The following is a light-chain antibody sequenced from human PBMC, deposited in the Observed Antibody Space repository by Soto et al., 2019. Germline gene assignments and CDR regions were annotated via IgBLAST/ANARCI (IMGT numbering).Light chain of an antibody. CDR2: VNSDGSH. V-gene: IGLV4-69*01. CDR1: SGHSRYA. CDR3: QTWGTGIRV. J-gene: IGLJ3*02. Sequence: QLVLTQSPSASASLGASVKLTCTLSSGHSRYAIAWHQQQPEKGPRYLMKVNSDGSHNKGDGIPDRFSGSSSGAERYLTISSLQSEDEDDYYCQTWGTGIRVFGGGTKLTVL.